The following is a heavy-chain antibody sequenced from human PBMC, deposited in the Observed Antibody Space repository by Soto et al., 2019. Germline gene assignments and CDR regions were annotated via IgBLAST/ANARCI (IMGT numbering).Heavy chain of an antibody. V-gene: IGHV4-39*01. Sequence: SETLSLTCTVSGGSISSSSYYWGWIRQPPGKGLEWIGSIYYSGSTYYNPSLKSRVTISVDTSKNQFSLKLSSVTAADTAVYYCARTKFLYYFDYWGQGTLVTVS. CDR2: IYYSGST. CDR3: ARTKFLYYFDY. J-gene: IGHJ4*02. CDR1: GGSISSSSYY.